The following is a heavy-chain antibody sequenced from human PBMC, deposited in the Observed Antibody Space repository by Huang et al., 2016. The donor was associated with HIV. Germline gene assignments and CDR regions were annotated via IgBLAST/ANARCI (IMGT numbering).Heavy chain of an antibody. CDR1: GYTFSLYA. Sequence: QVQLVESGGGAVQTGRSLRLSCAASGYTFSLYAIHWVRQAPGKGLEWVSRIAHEGRSTFYADSVKGRFTISRDNSENTLFLQMNSLRPEDTAVYYCARTDFDSRGYPFQWGRGTLVTVSS. CDR3: ARTDFDSRGYPFQ. V-gene: IGHV3-30*04. J-gene: IGHJ4*02. D-gene: IGHD3-22*01. CDR2: IAHEGRST.